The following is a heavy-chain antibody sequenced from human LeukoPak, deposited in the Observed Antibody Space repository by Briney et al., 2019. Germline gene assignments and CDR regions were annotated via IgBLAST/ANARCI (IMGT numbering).Heavy chain of an antibody. V-gene: IGHV3-30*14. CDR3: ARSTLWFGADY. CDR2: ISYDGSNK. Sequence: GRSLRLSCAASGFTFSSYAMHWVRQAPGKGLEWVAVISYDGSNKYYADSVKGRFTISRDNSKNTLYLQMNSLRAEDTAVYYCARSTLWFGADYWGQGTLVTVSS. D-gene: IGHD3-10*01. CDR1: GFTFSSYA. J-gene: IGHJ4*02.